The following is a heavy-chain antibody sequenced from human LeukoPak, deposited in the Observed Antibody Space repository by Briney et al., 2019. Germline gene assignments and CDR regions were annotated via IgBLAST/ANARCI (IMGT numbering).Heavy chain of an antibody. CDR1: GFTFSSYS. CDR3: ARVARGNYYHFDS. V-gene: IGHV3-48*04. CDR2: ISYSSETT. Sequence: GGSLRLSCAASGFTFSSYSLTWVRQAPGKGLEWVSYISYSSETTSYADSVKGRFTSYRDYAKKSLYLQMNSLRAEDTAVYFCARVARGNYYHFDSWGQGTLVTVSS. J-gene: IGHJ4*02. D-gene: IGHD1-26*01.